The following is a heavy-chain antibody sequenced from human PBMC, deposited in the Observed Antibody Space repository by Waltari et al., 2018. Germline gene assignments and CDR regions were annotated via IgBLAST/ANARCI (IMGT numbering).Heavy chain of an antibody. D-gene: IGHD3-10*01. Sequence: VQLLESGGGLVQPGGSLRISCAASGFTFSSYAMSWVRQAPGKGLEWIGEINHSGSTNYNPSLKSRVTISVDTSKNQFSLKLSSVTAADTAVYYCARARGSGSGSCFDYWGQGTLVTVSS. V-gene: IGHV4-34*01. CDR1: GFTFSSYA. J-gene: IGHJ4*02. CDR2: INHSGST. CDR3: ARARGSGSGSCFDY.